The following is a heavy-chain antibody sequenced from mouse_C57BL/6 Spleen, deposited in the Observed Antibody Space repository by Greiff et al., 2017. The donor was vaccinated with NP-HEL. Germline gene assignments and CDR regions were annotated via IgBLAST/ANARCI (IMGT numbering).Heavy chain of an antibody. J-gene: IGHJ1*03. CDR3: AREKVYWYFDV. Sequence: VQLQESGPELVKPGASVTISCKASGYAFSSSWMNWVKQRPGKGLEWIGRIYPGDGDTNYNGKFKGKATLTADKSSSTAYMQLSSLTSEDSAVYFCAREKVYWYFDVWGTGTTVTVSS. CDR1: GYAFSSSW. CDR2: IYPGDGDT. V-gene: IGHV1-82*01.